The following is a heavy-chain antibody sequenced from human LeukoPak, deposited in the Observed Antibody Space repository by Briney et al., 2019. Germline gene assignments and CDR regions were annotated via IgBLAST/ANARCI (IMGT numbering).Heavy chain of an antibody. CDR2: ISSSGRTT. CDR1: GFTFSTYE. J-gene: IGHJ3*02. Sequence: PGGSLRLSSAASGFTFSTYEMNWVRQAPGKGLEWVSYISSSGRTTSYAGSVKGRFTLSRDNAKNSLYLQLNSLRAEDTAIYYCAREGAVPSLLFAFDMWGQGTMVTVSS. V-gene: IGHV3-48*03. D-gene: IGHD6-19*01. CDR3: AREGAVPSLLFAFDM.